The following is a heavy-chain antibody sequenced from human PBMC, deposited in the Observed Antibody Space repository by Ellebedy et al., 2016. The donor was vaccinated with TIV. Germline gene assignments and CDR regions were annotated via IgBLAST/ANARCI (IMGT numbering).Heavy chain of an antibody. CDR3: ARDLAPVTF. Sequence: GGSLRLXCAASGFTFSDHYMSWIRQAPGKGLECISFITSSGTYTNYADSMKGRFTISRDNTKNSLYLQINSLRAEDTAIYYCARDLAPVTFWGQGTLVTVSS. D-gene: IGHD2-21*02. J-gene: IGHJ4*02. V-gene: IGHV3-11*05. CDR1: GFTFSDHY. CDR2: ITSSGTYT.